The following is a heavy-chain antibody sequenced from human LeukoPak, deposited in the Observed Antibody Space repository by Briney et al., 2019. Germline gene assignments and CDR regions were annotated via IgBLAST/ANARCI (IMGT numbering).Heavy chain of an antibody. D-gene: IGHD6-19*01. V-gene: IGHV3-30*04. CDR3: ARGDSSGWYFWQQAYYFDY. J-gene: IGHJ4*02. Sequence: PGGSLRLSCAASGFTFDDYAMHWVRQAPGKGLEWVAVISYDGSNKYYADSVKGRFTISRDNSKNTLYLQMNSLRAEDTAVYYCARGDSSGWYFWQQAYYFDYWGQGTLVTVSS. CDR2: ISYDGSNK. CDR1: GFTFDDYA.